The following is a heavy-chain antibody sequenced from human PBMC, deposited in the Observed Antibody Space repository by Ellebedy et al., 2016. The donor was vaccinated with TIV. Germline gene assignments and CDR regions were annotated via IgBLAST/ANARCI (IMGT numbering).Heavy chain of an antibody. Sequence: ASVKVSCKASGSTFTSYYMHWVRQAPRQGLEWMGWISAYNGNTNYAQKLQGRVTMTTDTSTSTAYMELRSLRSDDTAVYYCARERYQLVGATRNFDYWGQGTLVTVSS. CDR3: ARERYQLVGATRNFDY. D-gene: IGHD1-26*01. J-gene: IGHJ4*02. CDR2: ISAYNGNT. CDR1: GSTFTSYY. V-gene: IGHV1-18*04.